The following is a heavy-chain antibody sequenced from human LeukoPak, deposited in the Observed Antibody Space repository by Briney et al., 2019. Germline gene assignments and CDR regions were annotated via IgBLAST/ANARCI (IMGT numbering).Heavy chain of an antibody. D-gene: IGHD6-19*01. CDR2: ISAYNGNT. CDR3: ARAHSGWYRGPGY. J-gene: IGHJ4*02. CDR1: GYTFTIFG. Sequence: ASVTVSFKASGYTFTIFGISWVRLAPGQGLERMGWISAYNGNTNYAQKLQGRVTMITDTSTSTAYMELRSLRSDDTAVYYCARAHSGWYRGPGYWGQGTLVTVSS. V-gene: IGHV1-18*01.